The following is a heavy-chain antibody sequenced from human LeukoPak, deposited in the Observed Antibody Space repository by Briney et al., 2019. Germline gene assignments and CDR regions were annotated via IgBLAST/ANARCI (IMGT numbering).Heavy chain of an antibody. CDR3: ARIGPILGAAWVDY. J-gene: IGHJ4*02. CDR2: MYYSGST. Sequence: PSETLSPTCTVSGGSISSTSYYWGWIRQPPGKGLEWIGSMYYSGSTYYNPSLKSRVTISIDTSKNQLSLKLSSVTAVDTAVYYCARIGPILGAAWVDYWGQGTLVSVSS. V-gene: IGHV4-39*07. CDR1: GGSISSTSYY. D-gene: IGHD3-3*02.